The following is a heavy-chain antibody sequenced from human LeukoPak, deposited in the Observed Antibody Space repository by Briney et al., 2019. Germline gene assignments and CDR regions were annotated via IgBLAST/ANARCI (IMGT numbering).Heavy chain of an antibody. CDR1: GFTVSSNY. V-gene: IGHV3-53*01. CDR3: ARGLYCSGGSCSTS. J-gene: IGHJ4*02. D-gene: IGHD2-15*01. CDR2: IYSGGST. Sequence: PGGSLRLSCAASGFTVSSNYMSWVRHAPGKGVEWVSVIYSGGSTYYADSVKGRFTISRDNSKNTLYLQMNSLRAEDTAVYYCARGLYCSGGSCSTSWGQGTLVTVSS.